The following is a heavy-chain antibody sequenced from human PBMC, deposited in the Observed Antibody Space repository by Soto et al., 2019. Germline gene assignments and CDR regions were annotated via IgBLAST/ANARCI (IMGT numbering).Heavy chain of an antibody. V-gene: IGHV3-33*01. Sequence: QVQLVESGGGVVQPGRSLRLSCAASGFTFSSYGMHWVRQAPGKGLEWVAVIWYDGSNKYYADSVKGRFTISRDNSKNTLYLQMNSLRAEDTAVYYCARDRFPDDYGDVRGWFDPWGQGTLVTVSS. CDR3: ARDRFPDDYGDVRGWFDP. J-gene: IGHJ5*02. CDR1: GFTFSSYG. D-gene: IGHD4-17*01. CDR2: IWYDGSNK.